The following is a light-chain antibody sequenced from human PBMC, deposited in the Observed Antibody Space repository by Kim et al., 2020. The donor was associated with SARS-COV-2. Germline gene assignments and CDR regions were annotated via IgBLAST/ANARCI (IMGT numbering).Light chain of an antibody. CDR2: RAS. J-gene: IGKJ4*01. CDR3: QQYSSSPLT. V-gene: IGKV3-20*01. Sequence: LAPGERATLSCRASQRVTNNFLAWYQQTPGQAPRVLIYRASKRATGVPDRGSGSGSGTDFTLTITRLEPEDFAVYYCQQYSSSPLTFGGGTKLEI. CDR1: QRVTNNF.